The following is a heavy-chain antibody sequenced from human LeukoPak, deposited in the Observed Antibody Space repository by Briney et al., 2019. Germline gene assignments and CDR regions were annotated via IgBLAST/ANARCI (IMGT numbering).Heavy chain of an antibody. CDR1: GFPFDDYA. V-gene: IGHV3-9*01. D-gene: IGHD2-2*01. CDR2: IRWSTDSV. Sequence: GGSLRLSCAASGFPFDDYAMHWVRQAPGKGLEWVSGIRWSTDSVGYADSVRGRFTISRDKAKNSLYLQMNSLRAEDTALYSCVKDFGQTTAAIAYWCQGTLVTVSS. CDR3: VKDFGQTTAAIAY. J-gene: IGHJ4*02.